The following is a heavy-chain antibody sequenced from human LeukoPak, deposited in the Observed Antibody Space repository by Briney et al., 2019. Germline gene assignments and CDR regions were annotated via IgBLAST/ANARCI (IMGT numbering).Heavy chain of an antibody. CDR1: TFTFSSCG. J-gene: IGHJ4*02. CDR2: ISWDGGST. V-gene: IGHV3-43*02. Sequence: GGSLRLSCAASTFTFSSCGMSWVRQAPGKGLEWVSLISWDGGSTYYADSVKGRFTISRDNSKNSLYLQMNSLRIEDTALYYCAKPFGSISSRSVYFDYWGQGTLVTVSS. CDR3: AKPFGSISSRSVYFDY. D-gene: IGHD3-3*01.